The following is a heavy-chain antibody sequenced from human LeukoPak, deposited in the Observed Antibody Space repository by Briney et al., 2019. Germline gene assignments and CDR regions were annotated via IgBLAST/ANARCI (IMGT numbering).Heavy chain of an antibody. Sequence: AETLCLTCAASGFTFSSYDMSWVRQAPGKGLEWVSAISGSGGSTYYADSVKGRFTISRDNSKNTAYLQMNSLSAEDTAVYYCAKSKVPAAIWHYYSYAMEVWGQGTMVTVSS. J-gene: IGHJ6*02. D-gene: IGHD2-2*01. V-gene: IGHV3-23*01. CDR1: GFTFSSYD. CDR2: ISGSGGST. CDR3: AKSKVPAAIWHYYSYAMEV.